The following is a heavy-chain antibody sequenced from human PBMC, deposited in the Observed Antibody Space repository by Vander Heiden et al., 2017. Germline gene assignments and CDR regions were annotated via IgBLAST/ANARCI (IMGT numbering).Heavy chain of an antibody. V-gene: IGHV1-2*02. Sequence: QVQLVQSGAEVKKPRASVRVSCKTSGYTFTGFYMHWVRQAPGQGLEWMGWINPNSGSTKYAKKFQGRVTMTRDTSISTAYMELSRLRSDDTAVFYCARSGTRDAFDIWGQGTMVTVSS. CDR1: GYTFTGFY. CDR3: ARSGTRDAFDI. J-gene: IGHJ3*02. D-gene: IGHD1-1*01. CDR2: INPNSGST.